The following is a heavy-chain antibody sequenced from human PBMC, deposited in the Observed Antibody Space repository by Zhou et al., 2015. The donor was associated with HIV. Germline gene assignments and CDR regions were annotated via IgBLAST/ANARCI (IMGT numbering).Heavy chain of an antibody. CDR2: IIPIFGTA. CDR1: GVTFDNYA. CDR3: ARLEEAVAGTSREGEDYFDY. J-gene: IGHJ4*02. Sequence: QVQLVQSGAGVKKPGSSVKVSCKTSGVTFDNYAISWLRQAPGQGLEWMGGIIPIFGTANYAQKFQGRVTITADESTSTAYMELSSLRSEDTAVYYCARLEEAVAGTSREGEDYFDYWGQGTLVTVSS. D-gene: IGHD6-19*01. V-gene: IGHV1-69*12.